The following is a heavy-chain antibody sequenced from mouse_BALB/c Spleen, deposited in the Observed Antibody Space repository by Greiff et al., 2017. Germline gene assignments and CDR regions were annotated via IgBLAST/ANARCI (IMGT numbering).Heavy chain of an antibody. CDR2: IWAGGST. V-gene: IGHV2-9*02. D-gene: IGHD2-1*01. CDR3: ARDYGNYVRAMDY. J-gene: IGHJ4*01. Sequence: VKLMESGPGLVAPSQSLSITCTVTGFSLTSYGVHWVRQPPGKGLEWLGVIWAGGSTNYNSALISRLSISKDNSKSQVFLKMNSLQTYDTAMYYCARDYGNYVRAMDYWGQGTAGTVSS. CDR1: GFSLTSYG.